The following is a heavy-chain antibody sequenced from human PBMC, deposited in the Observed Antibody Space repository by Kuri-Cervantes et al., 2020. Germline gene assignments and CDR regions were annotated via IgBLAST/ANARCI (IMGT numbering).Heavy chain of an antibody. CDR1: GFTFDDHA. CDR3: ARDRDPLAVAGYCFDY. V-gene: IGHV3-9*01. D-gene: IGHD6-19*01. J-gene: IGHJ4*02. CDR2: ISRSSSDI. Sequence: SLRLSCAASGFTFDDHAMHWVRQAPGKGLEWVSGISRSSSDIGYADSVKGRFTISRDNAKNTLYLQMNSLRAEDTAVYYCARDRDPLAVAGYCFDYWGQGTLVTVSS.